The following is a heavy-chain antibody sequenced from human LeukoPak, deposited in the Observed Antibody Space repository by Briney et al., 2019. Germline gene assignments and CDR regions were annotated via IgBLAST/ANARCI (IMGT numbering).Heavy chain of an antibody. CDR1: GFTFSNYW. V-gene: IGHV3-7*01. D-gene: IGHD3-3*01. Sequence: AGGSLRLSCAASGFTFSNYWMTWVRQAPGKGLEWVADIKQDGSEKLYVKSVRGRFTISRDNSKMSLFPQMNSLRAEDTAVYYCARDNGVVHGVYYMDVWGKGTTVTVS. J-gene: IGHJ6*03. CDR3: ARDNGVVHGVYYMDV. CDR2: IKQDGSEK.